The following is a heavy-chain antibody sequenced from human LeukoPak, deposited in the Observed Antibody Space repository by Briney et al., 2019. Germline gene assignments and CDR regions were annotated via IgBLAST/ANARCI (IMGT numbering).Heavy chain of an antibody. CDR1: GFTFSDYY. J-gene: IGHJ4*02. CDR2: ISKDGNTR. Sequence: GGSLRLSCAASGFTFSDYYMSWVRQAPGKGLEWVSYISKDGNTRNYANSVKGRFTISRDNAKNSLYLRMNSLRAEDTAVYYCARARLIAAAGYWGQGTLVTVSS. V-gene: IGHV3-11*01. CDR3: ARARLIAAAGY. D-gene: IGHD6-13*01.